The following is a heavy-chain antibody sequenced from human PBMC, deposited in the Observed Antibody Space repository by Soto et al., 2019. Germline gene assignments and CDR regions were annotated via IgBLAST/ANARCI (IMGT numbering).Heavy chain of an antibody. CDR2: IYYSGST. CDR1: GGSISSDDNY. CDR3: ARERNDDLLPGSLDY. V-gene: IGHV4-31*03. D-gene: IGHD3-9*01. Sequence: SETLALTCTDSGGSISSDDNYWSWIRQHPGRGLEWIGYIYYSGSTYYNPSLKSRVSMSVDTSKNQFSLKLSSVTAADTAVYYCARERNDDLLPGSLDYWGQGTLVTVSS. J-gene: IGHJ4*02.